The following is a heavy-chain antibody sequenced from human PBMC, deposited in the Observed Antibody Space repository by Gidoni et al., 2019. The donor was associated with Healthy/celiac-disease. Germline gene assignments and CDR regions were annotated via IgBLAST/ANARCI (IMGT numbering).Heavy chain of an antibody. CDR1: GFSFGIYS. CDR3: ARDRIRAASGSKGDFDY. CDR2: IKPDGSEQ. Sequence: EVQLVESGGGLVQPGGSLSLSCSASGFSFGIYSMRWVRQAPGKGLQCVATIKPDGSEQTYVDSLKGRFTISRDNAKNSLYLQMNSLRGEDTAVYYCARDRIRAASGSKGDFDYWGQGALVTVSS. D-gene: IGHD1-26*01. V-gene: IGHV3-7*01. J-gene: IGHJ4*02.